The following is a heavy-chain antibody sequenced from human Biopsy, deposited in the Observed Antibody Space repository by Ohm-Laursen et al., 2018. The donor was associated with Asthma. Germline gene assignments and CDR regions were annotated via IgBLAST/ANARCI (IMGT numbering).Heavy chain of an antibody. J-gene: IGHJ3*02. CDR2: INAGDGNT. Sequence: ASVKVSCKASGYTFINYAIHWVRQAPGQRLEWMGWINAGDGNTKYSQKFQGRVTITRDTSASTAYMDLSSLRSEDTAVYYCARTYFDFLTGQVHDAFAMWGQGTMVTVSS. CDR1: GYTFINYA. D-gene: IGHD3-9*01. V-gene: IGHV1-3*01. CDR3: ARTYFDFLTGQVHDAFAM.